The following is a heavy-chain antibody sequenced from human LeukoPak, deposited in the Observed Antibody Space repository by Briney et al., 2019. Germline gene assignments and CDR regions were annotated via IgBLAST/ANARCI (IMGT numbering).Heavy chain of an antibody. D-gene: IGHD4-17*01. CDR2: ISASNGNT. CDR3: ARASPTDSNWFDP. J-gene: IGHJ5*02. Sequence: ASVKVSCKASGYTFTSYGISWVRQAPGQGLEWMGWISASNGNTNYAQKLQGRVTMTTDTSTSTAYMELRSLRSDGTAVYYCARASPTDSNWFDPWGQGTLVTVSS. V-gene: IGHV1-18*01. CDR1: GYTFTSYG.